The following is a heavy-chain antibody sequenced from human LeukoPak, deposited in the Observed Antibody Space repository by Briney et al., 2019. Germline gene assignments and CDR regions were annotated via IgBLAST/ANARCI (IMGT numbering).Heavy chain of an antibody. V-gene: IGHV4-34*01. J-gene: IGHJ5*02. CDR2: INHSGST. Sequence: SETLSLTCAVYGGSFSGYYWSWIRQPPGKGLEWIGEINHSGSTNYNPSLKSRVTISVDTSKNQFSLKLSSVTAADTAVYYCARRPAAGPNKDWFDPWGQGTLVTVSS. D-gene: IGHD6-13*01. CDR3: ARRPAAGPNKDWFDP. CDR1: GGSFSGYY.